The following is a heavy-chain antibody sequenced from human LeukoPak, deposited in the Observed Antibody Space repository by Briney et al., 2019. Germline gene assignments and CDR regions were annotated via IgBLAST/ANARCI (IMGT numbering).Heavy chain of an antibody. V-gene: IGHV3-9*01. D-gene: IGHD3-22*01. J-gene: IGHJ4*02. CDR1: GFTFGDYA. CDR2: ISWNSGSI. Sequence: GGSLRLSCAASGFTFGDYAMHWVRQAPGKGLEWVSGISWNSGSIGYADSVKGRFTISRDNAKNSLHLQMNSLRAEDTALYYCARWTREYYDSSGFYYWGQGTLVTVSS. CDR3: ARWTREYYDSSGFYY.